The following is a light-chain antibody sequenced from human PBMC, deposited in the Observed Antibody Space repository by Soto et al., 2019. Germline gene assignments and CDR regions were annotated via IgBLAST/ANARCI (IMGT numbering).Light chain of an antibody. Sequence: EIVMTQSPATLSVSPGERATLSCRASQSVSSNLAWYQQKPGQAPRLLIYGASSRATGLPDNFRGSGSGTDFTLTISRLEPEDFAVYYCQQYGSSPLITFGQGTRLE. CDR1: QSVSSN. V-gene: IGKV3-20*01. CDR2: GAS. J-gene: IGKJ5*01. CDR3: QQYGSSPLIT.